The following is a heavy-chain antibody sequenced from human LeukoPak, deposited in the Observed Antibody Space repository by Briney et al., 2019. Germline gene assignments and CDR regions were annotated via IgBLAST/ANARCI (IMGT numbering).Heavy chain of an antibody. CDR3: ARVRAEGTATTYYFDY. J-gene: IGHJ4*02. V-gene: IGHV1-46*01. CDR1: GYTFTSYY. CDR2: INPSGGST. D-gene: IGHD4-17*01. Sequence: ASVKVSCKASGYTFTSYYMHWVRQAPGQGLEWMGIINPSGGSTSYAQKFQGRVTMTRDTSTSTVYMELSSLRSEDTAVYYCARVRAEGTATTYYFDYWGQGTLVTVSS.